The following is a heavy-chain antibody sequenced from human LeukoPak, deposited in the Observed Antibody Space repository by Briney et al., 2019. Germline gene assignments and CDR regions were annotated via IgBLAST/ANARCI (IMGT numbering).Heavy chain of an antibody. D-gene: IGHD6-19*01. Sequence: PGRSRTLSCAASGLTFDDYAMHWVRQAAGRGLGWDSGIRWNSGSIGDADSEKGRLTISRDNAKHSLYLQMNSLRAEDTALYYCAKDGRHQVAGTGHFDYWGQGTLVTVSS. CDR3: AKDGRHQVAGTGHFDY. CDR2: IRWNSGSI. J-gene: IGHJ4*02. V-gene: IGHV3-9*01. CDR1: GLTFDDYA.